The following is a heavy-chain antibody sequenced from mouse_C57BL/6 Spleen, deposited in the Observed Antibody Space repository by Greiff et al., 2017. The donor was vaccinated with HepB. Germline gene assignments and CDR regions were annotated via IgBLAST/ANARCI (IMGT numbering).Heavy chain of an antibody. V-gene: IGHV1-50*01. J-gene: IGHJ4*01. CDR3: ARRSSSYAMDY. CDR2: IDPSDSYT. Sequence: QVQLQQPGAELVKPGASVKLSCKASGYTFTSYWMQWVKQRPGQGLAWIGEIDPSDSYTNYNPKFKGKATLTVDTSSSTAYMQLSSLTSEDSAVYYWARRSSSYAMDYWGQGTSGTVAS. D-gene: IGHD1-1*01. CDR1: GYTFTSYW.